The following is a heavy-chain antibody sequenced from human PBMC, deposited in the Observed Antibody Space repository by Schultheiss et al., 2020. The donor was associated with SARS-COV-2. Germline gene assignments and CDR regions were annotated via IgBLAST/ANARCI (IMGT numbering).Heavy chain of an antibody. CDR1: GFTFRNYW. V-gene: IGHV3-7*03. CDR2: IKQDGIVQ. CDR3: VKEGDEMGTS. D-gene: IGHD5-24*01. Sequence: GSLRLSCAASGFTFRNYWMDWVRQAPGKGLQWVANIKQDGIVQHYVDSVRGRFIISRDNAKNSLDLQMNSLRVDDTAVYYCVKEGDEMGTSWGQGTLVTVSS. J-gene: IGHJ4*02.